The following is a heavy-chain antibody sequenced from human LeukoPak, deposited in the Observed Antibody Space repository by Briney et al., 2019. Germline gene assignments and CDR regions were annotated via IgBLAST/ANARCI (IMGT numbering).Heavy chain of an antibody. Sequence: SETLSLTCTVSGGSISSYYWSWIRQPPGKGLEWIGYVYYSGSTNYKSSLKSRATISVDTSKNQFSLKLSSVTAADTAVYYRARGGVGATTLDYWGQGTLVTVSS. CDR2: VYYSGST. CDR3: ARGGVGATTLDY. V-gene: IGHV4-59*01. D-gene: IGHD1-26*01. J-gene: IGHJ4*02. CDR1: GGSISSYY.